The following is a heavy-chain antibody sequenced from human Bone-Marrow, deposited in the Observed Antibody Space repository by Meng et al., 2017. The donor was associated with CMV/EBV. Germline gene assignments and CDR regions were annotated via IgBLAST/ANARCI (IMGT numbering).Heavy chain of an antibody. D-gene: IGHD6-6*01. CDR2: ISAFNDNT. CDR1: GYTFTSYG. CDR3: ARDSYSSSSRWCDP. J-gene: IGHJ5*02. V-gene: IGHV1-18*01. Sequence: ASVKVSCKATGYTFTSYGISWVRQAPGQGLEWMGWISAFNDNTNYAQKLQGRVTMTTDTSTRTAYMELRSLRPDDTAVYYCARDSYSSSSRWCDPWGQGTLVTVSS.